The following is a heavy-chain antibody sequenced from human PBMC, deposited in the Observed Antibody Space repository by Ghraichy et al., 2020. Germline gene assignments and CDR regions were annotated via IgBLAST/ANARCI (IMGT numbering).Heavy chain of an antibody. V-gene: IGHV1-69*13. Sequence: SVKVSCKASGGTFSSYAISWVRQAPGQGLEWMGGIIPIFGTANYAQKFQGRVTITADESTSTAYMELSSLRSEDTAVYYCARGAAGWVSGRYDHFDYWGQGTLVTVSS. CDR1: GGTFSSYA. CDR3: ARGAAGWVSGRYDHFDY. D-gene: IGHD6-19*01. CDR2: IIPIFGTA. J-gene: IGHJ4*02.